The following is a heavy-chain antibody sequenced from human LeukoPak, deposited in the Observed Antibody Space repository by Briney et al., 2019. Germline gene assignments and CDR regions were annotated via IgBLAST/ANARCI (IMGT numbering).Heavy chain of an antibody. CDR2: IYSGGTT. CDR1: GFTVSSNH. D-gene: IGHD3-9*01. Sequence: GGSLRLSCAASGFTVSSNHMSWVRQAPGKGLEWVSVIYSGGTTYYADSVKGRFTISRDDSKNSLYLQMNSLRAEDTAVYYCAREGGGRYFDWFSWFDPWGQGTLVTVSS. V-gene: IGHV3-53*01. CDR3: AREGGGRYFDWFSWFDP. J-gene: IGHJ5*02.